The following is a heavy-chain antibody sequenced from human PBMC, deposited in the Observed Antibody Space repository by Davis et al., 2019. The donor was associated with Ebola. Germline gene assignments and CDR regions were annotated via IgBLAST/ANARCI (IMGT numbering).Heavy chain of an antibody. CDR3: VRLVWTPKGFDY. D-gene: IGHD2-21*01. Sequence: HSQTLSLTCAISGDSVSGNSGAWNWIRQSPSRGLEWLGRTYYSSKWYNDYAVSVKSRITINPDTSKNQFSLQLNSVTPEDTAVYYCVRLVWTPKGFDYWGQGTQVTVSS. CDR2: TYYSSKWYN. CDR1: GDSVSGNSGA. J-gene: IGHJ4*02. V-gene: IGHV6-1*01.